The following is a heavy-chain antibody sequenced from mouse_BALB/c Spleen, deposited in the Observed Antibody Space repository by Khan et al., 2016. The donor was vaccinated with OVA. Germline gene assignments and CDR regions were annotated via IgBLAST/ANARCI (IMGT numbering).Heavy chain of an antibody. Sequence: EVQLVESGPGLVKPSQTVSLTCTVTGISITSGNYRWSWIRQFPGNKLEWIGNIYYSGTVTYNPSLTSRTTITRDTSKNQFFLKMNSLTAEDTATYYCARDYSSLYWYFDVWGAGTTVTVSS. J-gene: IGHJ1*01. CDR1: GISITSGNYR. CDR2: IYYSGTV. V-gene: IGHV3-5*02. D-gene: IGHD1-1*01. CDR3: ARDYSSLYWYFDV.